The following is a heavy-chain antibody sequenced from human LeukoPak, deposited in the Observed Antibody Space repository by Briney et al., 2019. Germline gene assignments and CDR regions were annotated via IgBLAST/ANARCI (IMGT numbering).Heavy chain of an antibody. Sequence: SETLSLTCAVYGGSFSGYYGSWIRQPPGKGLEWIGEINHSGSTNYNPSLKSRVTISVDTSKNQFSLKLSSVTAADTAVYYCARWRRTGTANWFDPWGQGTLVTVSS. V-gene: IGHV4-34*01. CDR3: ARWRRTGTANWFDP. CDR2: INHSGST. CDR1: GGSFSGYY. J-gene: IGHJ5*02. D-gene: IGHD1-7*01.